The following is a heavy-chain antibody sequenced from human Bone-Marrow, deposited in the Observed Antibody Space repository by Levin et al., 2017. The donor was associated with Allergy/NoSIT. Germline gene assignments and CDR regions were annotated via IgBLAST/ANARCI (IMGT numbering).Heavy chain of an antibody. CDR2: FDPEDSVT. CDR1: GSSLAETA. Sequence: ASVKVSCRVSGSSLAETAIMWVRQAPEKGLEWIGGFDPEDSVTVHARKFQGRLTMTEDTSSDTAYMELSSLRSDDTAVYFCAALSDDFDIWGQGTRVTVSS. V-gene: IGHV1-24*01. J-gene: IGHJ3*02. CDR3: AALSDDFDI.